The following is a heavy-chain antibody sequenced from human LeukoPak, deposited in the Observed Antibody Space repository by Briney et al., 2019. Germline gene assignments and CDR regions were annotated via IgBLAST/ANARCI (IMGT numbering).Heavy chain of an antibody. CDR3: ARGGGVAGTPYNPYDY. Sequence: SETLSLTCTVSGGSISSYYWSWIRQPPGKGLEWIGYIYYSGSTNYDPSLKSRVTISVDTSKNQFSLKLSSVTAADTAVYYCARGGGVAGTPYNPYDYWGQGTLVTVSS. J-gene: IGHJ4*02. CDR1: GGSISSYY. D-gene: IGHD6-19*01. CDR2: IYYSGST. V-gene: IGHV4-59*01.